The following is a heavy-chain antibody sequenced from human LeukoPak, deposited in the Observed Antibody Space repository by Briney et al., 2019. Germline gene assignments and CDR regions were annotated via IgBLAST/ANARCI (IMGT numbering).Heavy chain of an antibody. CDR1: GFTFSSYS. Sequence: TGGSLRLSCAASGFTFSSYSMNWVRQAPGKGLEWVSSISSSSSYIYYADSVKGRFTISRDNAKNSLYLQMDSLRAEDTAVYYCARGGYCSSASCYGPIDCWGQGTLVTVSS. J-gene: IGHJ4*02. CDR3: ARGGYCSSASCYGPIDC. CDR2: ISSSSSYI. V-gene: IGHV3-21*01. D-gene: IGHD2-2*01.